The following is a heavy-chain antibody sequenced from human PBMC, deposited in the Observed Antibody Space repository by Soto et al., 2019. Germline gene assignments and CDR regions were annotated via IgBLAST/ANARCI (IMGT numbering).Heavy chain of an antibody. J-gene: IGHJ4*02. CDR3: ARFFYGSGRYLDY. D-gene: IGHD3-10*01. V-gene: IGHV3-23*01. CDR1: GFTFSGYA. Sequence: EVQLLESGGGLVQPGGSLRLSCAASGFTFSGYAMNWVRQAPGKGLEWVSGASAGGGSTYYADSVKGRFTMSRDNSRNTLFLQMNSLRAEDTAVYYCARFFYGSGRYLDYWGQGTLVTVSS. CDR2: ASAGGGST.